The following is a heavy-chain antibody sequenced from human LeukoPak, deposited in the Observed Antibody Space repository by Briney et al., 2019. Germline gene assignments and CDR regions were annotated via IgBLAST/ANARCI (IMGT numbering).Heavy chain of an antibody. D-gene: IGHD3-10*01. Sequence: SETLSLTCTVSGGSVSSGSYYWSRIRQPPGKGLEWIGYIYYSGSTNYNPSLKSRVTISVDTSKNQFSLKLNSVTAADTAMYYCASRRGYNWFDPWGQGTLVTVSS. J-gene: IGHJ5*02. CDR3: ASRRGYNWFDP. CDR1: GGSVSSGSYY. V-gene: IGHV4-61*01. CDR2: IYYSGST.